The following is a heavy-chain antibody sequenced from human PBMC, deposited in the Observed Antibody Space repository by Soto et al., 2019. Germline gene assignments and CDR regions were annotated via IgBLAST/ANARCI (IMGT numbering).Heavy chain of an antibody. V-gene: IGHV3-23*01. Sequence: QPGGSLRLSCAGSGFTPTTTPLSWVRQPPGKGLEWVTTISGTASRTYYVDSVKGRFFISRDNSKNTVTLQMKNLTLEDTAVYYCATSFRYFDNWGQGTRVTVSS. CDR2: ISGTASRT. CDR3: ATSFRYFDN. J-gene: IGHJ4*02. D-gene: IGHD3-9*01. CDR1: GFTPTTTP.